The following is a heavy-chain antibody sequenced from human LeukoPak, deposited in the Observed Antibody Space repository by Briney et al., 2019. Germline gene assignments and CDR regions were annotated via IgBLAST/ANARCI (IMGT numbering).Heavy chain of an antibody. Sequence: GGSLRLSCEASGFTFSSYGMSWVRQAPGKGLEWVAIIKQDGSQKYYVDSVKGRFTISRDNARNSLYLQMNSLRAEDTAVYWAVAGTTYWGQGTLVTVSS. V-gene: IGHV3-7*05. CDR3: VAGTTY. D-gene: IGHD6-19*01. CDR1: GFTFSSYG. J-gene: IGHJ4*02. CDR2: IKQDGSQK.